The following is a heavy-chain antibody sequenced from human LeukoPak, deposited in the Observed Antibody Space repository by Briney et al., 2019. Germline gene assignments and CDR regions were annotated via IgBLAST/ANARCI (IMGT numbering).Heavy chain of an antibody. CDR1: GGTFSSYA. CDR2: IIPIFGTA. CDR3: ARDRTVAGFHLEAY. D-gene: IGHD6-19*01. Sequence: SVKVSCKASGGTFSSYAISWVRQAPGQGLEWMGGIIPIFGTANYAQKFQGRVTITADESTSTAYMELRSLRSDDTAVYFCARDRTVAGFHLEAYWGQGTLVTVSS. V-gene: IGHV1-69*13. J-gene: IGHJ4*02.